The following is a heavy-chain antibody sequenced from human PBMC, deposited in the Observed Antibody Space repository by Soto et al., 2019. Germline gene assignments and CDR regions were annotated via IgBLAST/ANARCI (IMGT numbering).Heavy chain of an antibody. CDR2: IGSSGSVI. D-gene: IGHD3-22*01. CDR1: GFTFSSYE. Sequence: HPGGSLRLSCAASGFTFSSYEMNWVRQAPGKGLEWLSYIGSSGSVIYYADSVMGRFTISRDNAKNSLYLQMNSLRAEDTAVYYCARDIRDSGGYYYFDYWGQGTLVTVS. J-gene: IGHJ4*02. CDR3: ARDIRDSGGYYYFDY. V-gene: IGHV3-48*03.